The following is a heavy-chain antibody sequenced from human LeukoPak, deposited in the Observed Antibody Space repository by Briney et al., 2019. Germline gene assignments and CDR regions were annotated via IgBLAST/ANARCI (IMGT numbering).Heavy chain of an antibody. CDR2: ISNDGNSK. CDR3: ARDRSGFYSIDQ. CDR1: GFTLSENN. D-gene: IGHD5-12*01. V-gene: IGHV3-30-3*01. Sequence: TGGSLRLSCAASGFTLSENNVHWVRQAPGKGLEWVALISNDGNSKDYADSVKGRFTLSGDNSKTTVYLQMNSLRAEDTAVCYCARDRSGFYSIDQWGQGTLVTVSP. J-gene: IGHJ4*02.